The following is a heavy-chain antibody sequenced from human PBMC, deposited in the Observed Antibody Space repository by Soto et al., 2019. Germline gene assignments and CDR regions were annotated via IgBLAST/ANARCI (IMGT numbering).Heavy chain of an antibody. V-gene: IGHV4-4*02. CDR2: MYSVERT. J-gene: IGHJ4*02. CDR1: GGSIRNKDW. D-gene: IGHD2-21*02. CDR3: XXXGCDSIFGSFDN. Sequence: QVQLQESGPGLVKPSGTLSLTCAVSGGSIRNKDWCWSWVRQSPGKGLEWIGEMYSVERTIYNPSLKSRVPVSADESANRXXLRLNSVTAADXXXXXXXXXGCDSIFGSFDNWGQGILVTVSS.